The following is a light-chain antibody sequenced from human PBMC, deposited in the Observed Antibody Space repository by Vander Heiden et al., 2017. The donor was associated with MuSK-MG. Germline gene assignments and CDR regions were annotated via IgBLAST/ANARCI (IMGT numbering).Light chain of an antibody. J-gene: IGKJ4*01. Sequence: DIQMTQSPSSLSASVGDRVTITCRASQSISSYLNWYQQKPGKAPKLLIYAASSLQSGVPSRFSGSGYGTDFTLTISSLQPEDFATYYCQQSDSTLALTFGGGTKVEIK. CDR2: AAS. V-gene: IGKV1-39*01. CDR3: QQSDSTLALT. CDR1: QSISSY.